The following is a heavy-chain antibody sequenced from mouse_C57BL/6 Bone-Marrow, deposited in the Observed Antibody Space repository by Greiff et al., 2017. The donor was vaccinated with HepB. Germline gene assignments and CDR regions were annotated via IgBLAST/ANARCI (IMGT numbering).Heavy chain of an antibody. CDR3: AREGYYYGSGVCAMDY. V-gene: IGHV5-16*01. CDR1: GFTFSDYY. D-gene: IGHD1-1*01. J-gene: IGHJ4*01. CDR2: INYDGSST. Sequence: EVQLVESEGGLVQPGSSMKLSCIASGFTFSDYYMAWVRQVPEKGLEWVANINYDGSSTYYLDSLKSRFIISRDNAKNILYLQMSSLKSEDTATYYCAREGYYYGSGVCAMDYWGQGTSVTVSS.